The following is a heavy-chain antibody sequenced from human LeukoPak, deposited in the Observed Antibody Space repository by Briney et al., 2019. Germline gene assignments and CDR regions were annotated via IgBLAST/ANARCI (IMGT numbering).Heavy chain of an antibody. CDR2: INHSGTT. Sequence: SETLSLTCAVYGGSFSGYCWSWMRQPPGKGLEWIGEINHSGTTNYNPSLKIRVTISVDTSKNQFSLKLSSVTAADTAVYYCARGGYGSGSYYDYWGQGTLVTVSS. D-gene: IGHD3-10*01. J-gene: IGHJ4*02. CDR1: GGSFSGYC. V-gene: IGHV4-34*01. CDR3: ARGGYGSGSYYDY.